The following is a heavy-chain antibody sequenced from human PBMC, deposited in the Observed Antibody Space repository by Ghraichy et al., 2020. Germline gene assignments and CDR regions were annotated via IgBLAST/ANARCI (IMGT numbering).Heavy chain of an antibody. J-gene: IGHJ4*02. D-gene: IGHD3-10*01. CDR2: INPNSGGT. Sequence: ASVKVSCKASGYTFTGYYMHWVRQAPGQGLEWMGRINPNSGGTNYAQKFQGRVTMTRDTSISTAYMELSRLRSDDTAVYYCARVLGFGELLWPDYWGQGTLVTVSS. CDR3: ARVLGFGELLWPDY. V-gene: IGHV1-2*06. CDR1: GYTFTGYY.